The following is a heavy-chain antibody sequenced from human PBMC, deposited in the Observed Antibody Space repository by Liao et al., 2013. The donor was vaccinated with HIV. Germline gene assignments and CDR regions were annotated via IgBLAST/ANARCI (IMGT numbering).Heavy chain of an antibody. CDR3: ARDNGGNSLRWYFDL. Sequence: QVQLQQWGAGLLKPSQTLSLTCAVYGGSFSGYYWSWIRQPPGKGLEWIGEINHTGSTNYNPSLMSRVTISVDTSKNQFSLKLSSVTAADTAVYYCARDNGGNSLRWYFDLWGRGTLVTVSS. CDR2: INHTGST. V-gene: IGHV4-34*01. J-gene: IGHJ2*01. D-gene: IGHD4-23*01. CDR1: GGSFSGYY.